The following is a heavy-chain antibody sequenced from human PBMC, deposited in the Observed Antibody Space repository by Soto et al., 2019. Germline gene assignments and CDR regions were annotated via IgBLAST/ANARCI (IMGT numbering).Heavy chain of an antibody. V-gene: IGHV1-18*01. Sequence: QVQLVQSGAEVKKPGASVKVSCKASGYTFTSYGISWVRQAPGQGLEWMGWISTYNGNTNYAQKLQGRVTMTTDTPTSTAYMELRSLRSDDTAVYYCARDSSGWYSDYYYGMDVWGQGTTVTVSS. J-gene: IGHJ6*02. CDR1: GYTFTSYG. D-gene: IGHD6-19*01. CDR3: ARDSSGWYSDYYYGMDV. CDR2: ISTYNGNT.